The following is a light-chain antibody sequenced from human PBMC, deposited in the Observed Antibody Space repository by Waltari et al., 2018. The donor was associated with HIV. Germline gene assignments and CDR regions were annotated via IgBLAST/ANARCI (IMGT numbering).Light chain of an antibody. CDR2: GNN. CDR3: QSFDSSLTGFV. V-gene: IGLV1-40*01. CDR1: GAGHE. J-gene: IGLJ1*01. Sequence: QSVLTQPPSVSGAPGPRVSISCTGSGAGHEDQWYQQIAGKAPKLLIFGNNKRPSGVPARFFGSKSGTSASLAITGLQPEDEAHYYCQSFDSSLTGFVFGSGTEVVVL.